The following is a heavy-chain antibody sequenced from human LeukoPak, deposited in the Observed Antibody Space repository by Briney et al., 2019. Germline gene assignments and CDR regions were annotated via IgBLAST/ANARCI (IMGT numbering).Heavy chain of an antibody. D-gene: IGHD3-10*01. J-gene: IGHJ6*03. V-gene: IGHV1-46*01. CDR1: GYTFTSYY. Sequence: GESLKVSCKASGYTFTSYYMHWVRQAPGQGLEWMGIINPSGGSTSYAQKFQGRVTMTRDTSTSTVYMELSSLRSEDTAVYYCARGKEASYYPYYYYYYYMDVWGKGTTVTVSS. CDR3: ARGKEASYYPYYYYYYYMDV. CDR2: INPSGGST.